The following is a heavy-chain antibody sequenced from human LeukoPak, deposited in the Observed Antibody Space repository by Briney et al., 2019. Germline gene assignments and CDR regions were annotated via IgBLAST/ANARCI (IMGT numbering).Heavy chain of an antibody. CDR2: IIPILGIA. CDR1: GGTFSSYA. D-gene: IGHD2-21*02. V-gene: IGHV1-69*04. Sequence: SVKVSCKASGGTFSSYAISWVRQAPGQGLEWMGRIIPILGIANYAQKFQGRVTITADKSTSTAYMELSSLRSEDTAVYYCARDRTPRIVVVTATNRGNAFDIWGQGTMVTASS. CDR3: ARDRTPRIVVVTATNRGNAFDI. J-gene: IGHJ3*02.